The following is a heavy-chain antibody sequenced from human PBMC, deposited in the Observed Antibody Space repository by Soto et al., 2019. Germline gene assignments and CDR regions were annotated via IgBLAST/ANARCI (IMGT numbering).Heavy chain of an antibody. V-gene: IGHV4-4*07. CDR2: IYTSGTT. D-gene: IGHD1-26*01. Sequence: SATLSLTCNVSGGSIRSYYWSWIRQPAGKAMEWIGRIYTSGTTNYNPSLKSRVTMLVDTSKNQFSLKLSSVTAADTAVYYCAREGASGFGMDVWGQGTTVT. J-gene: IGHJ6*02. CDR3: AREGASGFGMDV. CDR1: GGSIRSYY.